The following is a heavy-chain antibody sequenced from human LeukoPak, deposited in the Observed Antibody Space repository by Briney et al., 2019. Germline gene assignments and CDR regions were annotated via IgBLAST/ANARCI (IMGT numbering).Heavy chain of an antibody. CDR1: GYTFTSYD. Sequence: ASVKVSCKASGYTFTSYDINWVRQATGQGLEWMGWMNPNSGNTGYAQKFQGRVTMTRNTSISTASMELSSLRSEDTAVYYCARGQEQLVLYYYYYMDVWGKGTTVTVSS. CDR3: ARGQEQLVLYYYYYMDV. V-gene: IGHV1-8*01. CDR2: MNPNSGNT. J-gene: IGHJ6*03. D-gene: IGHD6-6*01.